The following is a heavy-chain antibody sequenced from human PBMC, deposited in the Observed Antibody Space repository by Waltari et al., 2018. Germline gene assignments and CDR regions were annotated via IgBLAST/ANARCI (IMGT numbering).Heavy chain of an antibody. CDR3: AREGDRGYYDSSGYNFDY. J-gene: IGHJ4*02. CDR2: IIPIFGTA. CDR1: GGTFSSYA. Sequence: QVQLVQSGAEVKKPGSSVKVSCKASGGTFSSYAISWVRQAPGPGLEWMGGIIPIFGTANYAQKFQGRVTITADESTSTAYMELSSLRSEDTAVYYCAREGDRGYYDSSGYNFDYWGQGTLVTVSS. D-gene: IGHD3-22*01. V-gene: IGHV1-69*12.